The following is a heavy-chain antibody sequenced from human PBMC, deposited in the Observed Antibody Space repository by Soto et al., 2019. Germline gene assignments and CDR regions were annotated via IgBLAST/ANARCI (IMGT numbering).Heavy chain of an antibody. V-gene: IGHV3-33*01. J-gene: IGHJ4*02. D-gene: IGHD3-10*01. Sequence: QVQLVESGGGVVQPGRSLRLYCAASGFTFSSYGMHWVRQAPGKGLEWVAVIWYDGSNKYYADSVKGRFTISRDNSKNTLYLQMNSLRAEDTAVYYCARDHDYYGSGSYPGYWGQGTLVTVSS. CDR2: IWYDGSNK. CDR3: ARDHDYYGSGSYPGY. CDR1: GFTFSSYG.